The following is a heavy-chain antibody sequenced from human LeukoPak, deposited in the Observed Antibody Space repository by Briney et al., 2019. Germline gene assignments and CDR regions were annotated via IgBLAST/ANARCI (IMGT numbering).Heavy chain of an antibody. Sequence: SETLSLTCTVSGGSISSSSYYWGWIRQPPGKGLEWIGTIYYSGSTYFNPSLKSRVTISVDTSKNQFSLKLSSVTAADTAVYYCARRAFGEFSPMDYWGQGNLVTVSS. D-gene: IGHD3-10*01. V-gene: IGHV4-39*01. CDR2: IYYSGST. J-gene: IGHJ4*02. CDR3: ARRAFGEFSPMDY. CDR1: GGSISSSSYY.